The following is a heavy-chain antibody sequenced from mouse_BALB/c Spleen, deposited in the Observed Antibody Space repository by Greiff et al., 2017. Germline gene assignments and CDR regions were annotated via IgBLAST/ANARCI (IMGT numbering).Heavy chain of an antibody. V-gene: IGHV14-3*02. J-gene: IGHJ2*01. D-gene: IGHD2-14*01. CDR3: ARDYRYPFDY. Sequence: EVQLQESGAELVKPGASVKLSCTASGFNITDTYMHWVKQRPEQGLEWIGRIDPANGNTKYDPKFQGKATITADTSSNTAYLQLSSLTSEDTAVYYCARDYRYPFDYWGQGTTLTVSS. CDR1: GFNITDTY. CDR2: IDPANGNT.